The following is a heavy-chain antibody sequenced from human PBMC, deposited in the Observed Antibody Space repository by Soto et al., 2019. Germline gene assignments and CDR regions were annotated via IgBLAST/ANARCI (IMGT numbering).Heavy chain of an antibody. CDR2: IGGSGTGGRT. D-gene: IGHD5-12*01. J-gene: IGHJ6*01. V-gene: IGHV3-23*01. CDR1: GLTFSTYA. Sequence: EVHLLESGGDLVQPGGSLRLSCTASGLTFSTYAMSWVRQAPGKGLEWVSAIGGSGTGGRTYYADSVKGRFTISRDNSKNTVYLQMNSLRADXXXXXXXXXXPGGLDGYNXXYYRMDVXXXXXTXTVSS. CDR3: XXXPGGLDGYNXXYYRMDV.